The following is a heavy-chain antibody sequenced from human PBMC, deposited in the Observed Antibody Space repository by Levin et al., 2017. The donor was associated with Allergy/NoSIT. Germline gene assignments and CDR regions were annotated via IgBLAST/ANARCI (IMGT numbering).Heavy chain of an antibody. J-gene: IGHJ5*02. CDR1: GYTFTSYG. CDR2: ISAYNGNT. D-gene: IGHD2-2*01. Sequence: ASVKVSCKASGYTFTSYGISWVRQAPGQGLEWMGWISAYNGNTNYAQKLQGRVTMTTDTSTSTAYMELRSLRSDDTAVYYCARDGDIVVVPGEEETEYNWFDPWGQGTLVTVSS. CDR3: ARDGDIVVVPGEEETEYNWFDP. V-gene: IGHV1-18*01.